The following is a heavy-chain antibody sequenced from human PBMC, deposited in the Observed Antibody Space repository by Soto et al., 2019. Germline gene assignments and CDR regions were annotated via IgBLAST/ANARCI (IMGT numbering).Heavy chain of an antibody. J-gene: IGHJ4*02. V-gene: IGHV4-30-2*01. CDR2: IYHSGST. D-gene: IGHD4-17*01. CDR3: ARAPDYGDYDY. CDR1: GGSISSGGYS. Sequence: SETLSLTCAVSGGSISSGGYSWSWIRQPPGKGLEWIGYIYHSGSTYYNPSLKSRVTISVDRSKNQFSLKLSSVTAADTAVYYCARAPDYGDYDYWGQGTLVTSPQ.